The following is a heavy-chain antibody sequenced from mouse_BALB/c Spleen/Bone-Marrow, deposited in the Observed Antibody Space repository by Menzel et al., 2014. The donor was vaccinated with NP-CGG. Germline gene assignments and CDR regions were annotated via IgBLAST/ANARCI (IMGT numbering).Heavy chain of an antibody. CDR3: AKGVIYYYGRRDGYFDV. Sequence: QVQLQQSGAELARPGASVRMSCEASGYTFTSYTMHWVKQRPGQGLEWIGYINPSSGYTNYNQRFKDKATLTADKSSSTAYMRLSSLTSEDSAVYYCAKGVIYYYGRRDGYFDVWGAGTTVTVSS. CDR2: INPSSGYT. V-gene: IGHV1-4*01. D-gene: IGHD1-1*01. J-gene: IGHJ1*01. CDR1: GYTFTSYT.